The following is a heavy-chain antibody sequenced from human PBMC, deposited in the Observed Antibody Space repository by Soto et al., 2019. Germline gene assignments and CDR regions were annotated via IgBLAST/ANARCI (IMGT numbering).Heavy chain of an antibody. V-gene: IGHV1-69*13. CDR3: ATVHNYYDSSGYYDRVYFDY. CDR2: IIPIFGTA. D-gene: IGHD3-22*01. CDR1: GGTFSSYA. J-gene: IGHJ4*02. Sequence: ASVKVSCKASGGTFSSYAISWVRQAPGQGLEWMGGIIPIFGTANYAQKFQGRVTITADESTSTAYMELSSLRSEDTAVYYCATVHNYYDSSGYYDRVYFDYWGQGTLVTVSS.